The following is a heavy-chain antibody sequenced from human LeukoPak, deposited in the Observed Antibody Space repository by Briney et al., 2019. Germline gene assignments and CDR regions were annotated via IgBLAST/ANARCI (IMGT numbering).Heavy chain of an antibody. V-gene: IGHV4-34*01. D-gene: IGHD3-10*01. J-gene: IGHJ4*02. CDR3: ARESYGSGSFFDC. CDR2: INHSGST. CDR1: GGSFSGYY. Sequence: PSETLSLTCAVYGGSFSGYYWSWIRQPPGKGLEWIGEINHSGSTNYNPSLKSRVTISVDTSKNQFSLKLSSVTAADTAVFYCARESYGSGSFFDCWGQGTLVTVYS.